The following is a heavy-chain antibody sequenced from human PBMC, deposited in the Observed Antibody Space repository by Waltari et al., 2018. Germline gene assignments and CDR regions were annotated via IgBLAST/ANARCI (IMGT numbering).Heavy chain of an antibody. Sequence: QLQLQESGPGLVKPSETLSLTCTVSGGSISSSSYYWGWIRQPPGKGLEWIGSIYYSGSTYYNPSLKRRVTISVDTSKNQFSLKLSSVTAADTAVYYCARIPVAGTAYYYYYMDVWGKGTTVTVSS. CDR3: ARIPVAGTAYYYYYMDV. D-gene: IGHD6-19*01. J-gene: IGHJ6*03. V-gene: IGHV4-39*01. CDR2: IYYSGST. CDR1: GGSISSSSYY.